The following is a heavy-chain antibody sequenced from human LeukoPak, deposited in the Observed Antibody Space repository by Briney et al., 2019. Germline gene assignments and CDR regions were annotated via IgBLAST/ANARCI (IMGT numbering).Heavy chain of an antibody. CDR1: GFTFSSYW. V-gene: IGHV3-7*01. CDR2: IKQDGSEK. Sequence: GGSLRLSCAASGFTFSSYWMSWVRQAPGKGLEWVANIKQDGSEKYYVDSVKGRLTISRDNAKNSLYLQMNSLRAEDTAVYYCARDRGVVVTRFDPWGQGTLVTVSS. J-gene: IGHJ5*02. D-gene: IGHD2-2*01. CDR3: ARDRGVVVTRFDP.